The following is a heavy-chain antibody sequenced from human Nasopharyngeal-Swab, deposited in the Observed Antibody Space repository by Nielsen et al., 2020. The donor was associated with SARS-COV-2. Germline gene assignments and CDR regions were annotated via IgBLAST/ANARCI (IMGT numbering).Heavy chain of an antibody. V-gene: IGHV4-59*01. D-gene: IGHD6-19*01. CDR3: ARSPRSYSSGWYYAFDI. CDR1: GDSISSYY. J-gene: IGHJ3*02. Sequence: SETLSLTCTVSGDSISSYYWSWIRQPPGKGLEWIGYIYYSGSTNYNPSLKSRVTISVDTSKNQFSLKLSSVTAADTAVYYCARSPRSYSSGWYYAFDIWGQGTMVTVSS. CDR2: IYYSGST.